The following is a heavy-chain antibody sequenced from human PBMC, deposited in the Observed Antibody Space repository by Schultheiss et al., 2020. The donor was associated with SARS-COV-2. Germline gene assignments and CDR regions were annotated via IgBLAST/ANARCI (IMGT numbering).Heavy chain of an antibody. D-gene: IGHD6-13*01. CDR1: GFTFSSYA. CDR3: ARGIAAAGTLIDY. CDR2: IKQDGSEK. Sequence: GGSLRLSCAASGFTFSSYAMSWVRQAPGKGLEWVANIKQDGSEKYYVDSVKGRFTISRDNAKNSLYLQMNSLRAEDTAVYYCARGIAAAGTLIDYWGQGTLVTVSS. V-gene: IGHV3-7*03. J-gene: IGHJ4*02.